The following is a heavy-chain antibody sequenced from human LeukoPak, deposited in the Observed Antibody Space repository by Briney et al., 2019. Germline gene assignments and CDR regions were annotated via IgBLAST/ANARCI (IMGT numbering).Heavy chain of an antibody. J-gene: IGHJ4*02. V-gene: IGHV3-30*02. CDR2: IWYDGSNK. CDR3: AKGSDETIDY. D-gene: IGHD1-14*01. Sequence: GGSLRLSCAASGFTFRSYGMHWVRQAPGKGLEWVAVIWYDGSNKYYADSVKGRFTISRDNSKNTLYLQMNSLRAEDTAIYYCAKGSDETIDYWGQGALVTVSS. CDR1: GFTFRSYG.